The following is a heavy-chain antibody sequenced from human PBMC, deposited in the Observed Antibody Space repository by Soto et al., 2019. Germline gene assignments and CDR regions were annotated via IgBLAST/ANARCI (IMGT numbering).Heavy chain of an antibody. CDR3: AHRRMTAGRRDSHAFDI. V-gene: IGHV2-5*02. J-gene: IGHJ3*02. Sequence: QITLKESGPTLVIPTQTLTLTCTFSGFSLSTTGVGVGWVRQSPRKALEWLALIFWDDGAHYRPSLRSRLSITKDTSKNQVVLEMSNMDPADTATSYCAHRRMTAGRRDSHAFDIWGQGTMVTVSS. D-gene: IGHD3-22*01. CDR1: GFSLSTTGVG. CDR2: IFWDDGA.